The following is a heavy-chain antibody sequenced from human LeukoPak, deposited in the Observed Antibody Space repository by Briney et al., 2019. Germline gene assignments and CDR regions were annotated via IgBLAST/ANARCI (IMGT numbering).Heavy chain of an antibody. CDR3: ARVGIDYGGNSYFDY. J-gene: IGHJ4*02. CDR2: IYHSGST. CDR1: GYSISSGYY. V-gene: IGHV4-38-2*02. Sequence: SETLSLTCTVSGYSISSGYYWGWIRQPPGKGLEWIGSIYHSGSTYYNPSLKSRVTISVDTSKNQFSLKLSSVTAADTAVYYCARVGIDYGGNSYFDYWGQGTLVTVSS. D-gene: IGHD4-23*01.